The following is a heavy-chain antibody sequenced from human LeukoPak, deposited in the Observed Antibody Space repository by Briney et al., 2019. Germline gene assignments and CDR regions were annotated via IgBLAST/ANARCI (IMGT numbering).Heavy chain of an antibody. Sequence: GGSLRLSCAVSGITLSNYGMSWVRQAPGKGLEWVAGISDSGGSTNYADSVKGRFTISRDNRKNTLYLQMNSLRAEDTAVYYCARAPLVFWSGYLGMDVWGKGTTVTVSS. CDR1: GITLSNYG. D-gene: IGHD3-3*01. V-gene: IGHV3-23*01. J-gene: IGHJ6*04. CDR3: ARAPLVFWSGYLGMDV. CDR2: ISDSGGST.